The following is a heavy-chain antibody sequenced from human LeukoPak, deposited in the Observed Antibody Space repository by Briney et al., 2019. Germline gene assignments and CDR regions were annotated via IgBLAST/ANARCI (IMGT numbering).Heavy chain of an antibody. D-gene: IGHD2-15*01. J-gene: IGHJ4*02. CDR3: AREPLGYCSGGSCYSRFKYDY. CDR2: INPNSGGT. V-gene: IGHV1-2*06. Sequence: ASVKVSCKASGYTFTGYYMHRVRQAPGQGLEWMGRINPNSGGTNYAQKFQGRVTMTRDTSISAAYMELSRLRSDDTAVYYCAREPLGYCSGGSCYSRFKYDYWGQGTLVTVSS. CDR1: GYTFTGYY.